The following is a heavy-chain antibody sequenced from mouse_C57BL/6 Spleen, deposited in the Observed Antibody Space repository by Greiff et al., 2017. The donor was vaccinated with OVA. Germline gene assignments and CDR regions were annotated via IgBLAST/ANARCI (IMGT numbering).Heavy chain of an antibody. J-gene: IGHJ2*01. CDR2: IYPRSGNT. CDR1: GYTFTSYG. D-gene: IGHD2-3*01. Sequence: QVQLKESGAELARPGASVKLSCKASGYTFTSYGISWVKQRTGQGLEWIGEIYPRSGNTYYNEKFKGKATLTADKSSSTAYMELRSLTSEDSAVYFCARSIYDGYYEDYWGQGTTLTVSS. CDR3: ARSIYDGYYEDY. V-gene: IGHV1-81*01.